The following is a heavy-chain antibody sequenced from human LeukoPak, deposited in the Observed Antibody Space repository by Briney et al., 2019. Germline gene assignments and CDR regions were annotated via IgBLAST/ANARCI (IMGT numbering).Heavy chain of an antibody. V-gene: IGHV3-48*03. CDR2: ISSSGSTI. Sequence: GGSLRLSCEASGFAFSVYEMTWLRQAPGKGLEWVSYISSSGSTIYYTDSVKGRFTISRDNAKNSLYLQMNSLRAEDTAVYYCARDLGYCSGGSCYYFDYWGQGTLVTVSS. D-gene: IGHD2-15*01. CDR3: ARDLGYCSGGSCYYFDY. J-gene: IGHJ4*02. CDR1: GFAFSVYE.